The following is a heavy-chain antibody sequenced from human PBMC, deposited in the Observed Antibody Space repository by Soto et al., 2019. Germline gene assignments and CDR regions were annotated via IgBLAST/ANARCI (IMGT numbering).Heavy chain of an antibody. CDR3: ATSLPLRHFDFWSDYLDY. J-gene: IGHJ4*02. CDR1: GFTFSSYA. CDR2: ISGSVGTT. V-gene: IGHV3-23*01. D-gene: IGHD3-3*01. Sequence: GSLRLSCAASGFTFSSYAMSWVRQAPGKGLEWVSVISGSVGTTYYADSVKGRFTISRDNSKSTLYLQMNSLGAEETAVYYCATSLPLRHFDFWSDYLDYWAQGTLVTVSS.